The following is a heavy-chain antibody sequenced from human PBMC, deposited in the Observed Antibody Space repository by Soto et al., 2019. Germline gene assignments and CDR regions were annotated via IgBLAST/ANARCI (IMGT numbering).Heavy chain of an antibody. CDR2: LYYSGNT. J-gene: IGHJ6*02. CDR3: ARGGSEGGLDV. Sequence: QMQLQESGPGVVKPSETLSLTCTVSGASISTYYWTWIQQAPGKGLEWIGYLYYSGNTNYNPSLKSRVTMSVDTSKNHFYVTLTSATAADTAVYFCARGGSEGGLDVWGEGTTVAVSS. CDR1: GASISTYY. V-gene: IGHV4-59*01. D-gene: IGHD3-10*01.